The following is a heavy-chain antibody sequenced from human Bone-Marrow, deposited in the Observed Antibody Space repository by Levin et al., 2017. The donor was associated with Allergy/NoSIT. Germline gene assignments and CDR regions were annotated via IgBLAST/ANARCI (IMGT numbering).Heavy chain of an antibody. V-gene: IGHV3-30*18. CDR3: AKGKGIAVAGTPPSE. CDR2: ISYDGSNK. CDR1: GFTFSSYG. Sequence: GESLKISCAASGFTFSSYGMHWVRQAPGKGLEWVAVISYDGSNKYYADSVKGRFTISRDNSKNTLYLQMNSLRAEDTAVYYCAKGKGIAVAGTPPSERGQGTLVTVSS. D-gene: IGHD6-19*01. J-gene: IGHJ4*02.